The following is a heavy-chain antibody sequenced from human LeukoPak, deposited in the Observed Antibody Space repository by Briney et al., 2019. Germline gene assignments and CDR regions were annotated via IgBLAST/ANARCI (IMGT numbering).Heavy chain of an antibody. D-gene: IGHD1-26*01. CDR3: ASDYSGSYRIDY. CDR1: GYSISRDYY. CDR2: IHPSGST. Sequence: SETLSLTCSVSGYSISRDYYWGWIRQPAGKGLEWIGRIHPSGSTNYNPSLKSRVTLSVDTSKNQFSLKLSSVTAADTAVYYCASDYSGSYRIDYWGQGTLVTVSS. V-gene: IGHV4-4*07. J-gene: IGHJ4*02.